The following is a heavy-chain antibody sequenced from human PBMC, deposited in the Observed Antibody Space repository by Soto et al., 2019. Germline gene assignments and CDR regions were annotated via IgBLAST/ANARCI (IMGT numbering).Heavy chain of an antibody. V-gene: IGHV4-30-2*01. Sequence: PSETPSPTCAFSRGPISRGVYSWSCIRQPPGKGLEWIGYISHSGSTYYSPSLKSRATISLDRSKNQFSLKLSSVPAADTAVYYCARWFDPWGQGTLVTVCS. CDR3: ARWFDP. CDR2: ISHSGST. J-gene: IGHJ5*02. CDR1: RGPISRGVYS.